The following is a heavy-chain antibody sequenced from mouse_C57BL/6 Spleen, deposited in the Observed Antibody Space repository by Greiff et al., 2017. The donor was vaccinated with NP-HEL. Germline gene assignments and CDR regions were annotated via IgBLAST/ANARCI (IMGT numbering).Heavy chain of an antibody. Sequence: EVQRVESVAELVRPGASVKLSCTASGFNIKNTYMHWVKQRPEQGLEWIGRIDPANGNTKYAPKFQGKATITADTSSNTAYLQLSSLTSEDTAIYYCASYGTLNWYFDVWGTGTTVTVSS. CDR2: IDPANGNT. J-gene: IGHJ1*03. V-gene: IGHV14-3*01. CDR3: ASYGTLNWYFDV. CDR1: GFNIKNTY. D-gene: IGHD1-1*01.